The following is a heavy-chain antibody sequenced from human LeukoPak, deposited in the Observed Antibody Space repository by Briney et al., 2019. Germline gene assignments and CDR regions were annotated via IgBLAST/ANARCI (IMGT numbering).Heavy chain of an antibody. CDR1: VYTFTSYG. V-gene: IGHV1-18*01. Sequence: ASVTVSCMASVYTFTSYGISWVRQAPGQGLEGMGWISAYKGNTNYAQKLQGRVTMTTDTSTSTAYMELRSLRSDDTAVYYCARDRGQRGFGEFVKSFDIWGQGTMVTVSS. J-gene: IGHJ3*02. D-gene: IGHD3-10*01. CDR3: ARDRGQRGFGEFVKSFDI. CDR2: ISAYKGNT.